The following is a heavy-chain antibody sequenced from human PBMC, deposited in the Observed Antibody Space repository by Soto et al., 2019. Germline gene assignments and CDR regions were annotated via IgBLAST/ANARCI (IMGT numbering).Heavy chain of an antibody. D-gene: IGHD6-13*01. J-gene: IGHJ5*02. CDR1: GFTFSSYA. Sequence: QSGGSLRLSCAASGFTFSSYAMSWVRQAPGKGLEWVSAISGSGGSTYYADSVKGRFTISRDNSKNTLYLQMNSLRAEDTAVYYCARALPGAAAGPLVVRWFDPWGQGTLVTVSS. CDR2: ISGSGGST. V-gene: IGHV3-23*01. CDR3: ARALPGAAAGPLVVRWFDP.